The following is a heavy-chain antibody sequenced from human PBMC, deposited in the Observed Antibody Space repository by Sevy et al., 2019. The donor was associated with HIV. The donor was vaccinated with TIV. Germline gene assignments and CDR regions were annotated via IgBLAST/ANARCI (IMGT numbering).Heavy chain of an antibody. V-gene: IGHV1-2*02. CDR1: GYYLTCYY. J-gene: IGHJ4*02. Sequence: ASVKVSCKASGYYLTCYYVHWVRQAPGQGLEWMGWINPNGGGTNIGQKFHGRVTMSRDTSITTAYMELIRLRSNDTGVYYCARSVYGSGTYLNDYWGQGPLVTVSS. D-gene: IGHD3-10*01. CDR2: INPNGGGT. CDR3: ARSVYGSGTYLNDY.